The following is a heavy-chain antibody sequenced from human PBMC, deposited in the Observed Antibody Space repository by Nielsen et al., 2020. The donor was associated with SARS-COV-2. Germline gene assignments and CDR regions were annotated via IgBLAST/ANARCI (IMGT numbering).Heavy chain of an antibody. J-gene: IGHJ5*02. Sequence: WIRQPPGKALEWLARIDWDDDKYYSTSLKTRLTISKDTSKNQVVLTMTNMDPVDTATYYCAHSSDYYDSSGLLAVGWFDPWGQGTLVTVSS. D-gene: IGHD3-22*01. CDR3: AHSSDYYDSSGLLAVGWFDP. V-gene: IGHV2-70*12. CDR2: IDWDDDK.